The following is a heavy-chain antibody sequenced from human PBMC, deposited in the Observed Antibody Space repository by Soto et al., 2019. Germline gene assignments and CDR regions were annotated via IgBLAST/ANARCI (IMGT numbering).Heavy chain of an antibody. V-gene: IGHV3-33*06. Sequence: QVQLVESGGGVVQPGRSLRLSCAASGFSFSSYGIHWVRQAPGKGLEWVAVIWYDGSNEYYADSVKGRFSISRDNSKSTGYVQMNSLGGGETAGYYCGKVRGGGAVVPDYWGQGTLVTVSS. CDR1: GFSFSSYG. D-gene: IGHD2-21*01. CDR3: GKVRGGGAVVPDY. J-gene: IGHJ4*02. CDR2: IWYDGSNE.